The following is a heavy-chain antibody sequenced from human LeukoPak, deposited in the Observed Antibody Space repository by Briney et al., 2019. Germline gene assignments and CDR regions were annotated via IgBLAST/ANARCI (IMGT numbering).Heavy chain of an antibody. V-gene: IGHV4-61*02. Sequence: SETLSLTCTVSGGSISSGSYYWSWIRQPAGKGLEWIGRIYTSGSTNYNPSLKSRVTISIDTSKNQFSLKLSSVTAADTAVYFCARHEDEDGYNAKPIDYWGQGTLVTVSS. CDR3: ARHEDEDGYNAKPIDY. J-gene: IGHJ4*02. CDR1: GGSISSGSYY. CDR2: IYTSGST. D-gene: IGHD5-24*01.